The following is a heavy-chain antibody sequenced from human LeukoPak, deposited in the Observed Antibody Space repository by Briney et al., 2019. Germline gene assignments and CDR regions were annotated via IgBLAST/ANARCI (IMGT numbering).Heavy chain of an antibody. CDR2: VSGYNGNT. CDR1: GYTFSNYG. D-gene: IGHD2-21*01. Sequence: ASVKVSCKASGYTFSNYGFNWVRQAPGQGLEWMGWVSGYNGNTNYAQKFEGRVAMTTDTSSSTAYMELRSLRSDDTAIYYCARGDWFDPWGQGTLVTVSS. V-gene: IGHV1-18*01. J-gene: IGHJ5*02. CDR3: ARGDWFDP.